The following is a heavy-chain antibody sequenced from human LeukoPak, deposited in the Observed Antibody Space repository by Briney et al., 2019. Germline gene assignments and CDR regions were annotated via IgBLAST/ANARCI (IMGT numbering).Heavy chain of an antibody. Sequence: PGGSLRLFCAASGFTFNDYYMSWIRQAPGKGLEWLPYINIGGTNTHYADSVKGRFTISRGNAKKSLYLEMNNLRAEDTAVYYCATDGAGFDTWGQGVLVTVSS. V-gene: IGHV3-11*01. J-gene: IGHJ5*02. CDR3: ATDGAGFDT. CDR2: INIGGTNT. CDR1: GFTFNDYY.